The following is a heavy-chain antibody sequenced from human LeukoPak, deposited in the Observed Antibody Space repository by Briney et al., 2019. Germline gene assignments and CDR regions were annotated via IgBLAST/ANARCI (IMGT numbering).Heavy chain of an antibody. J-gene: IGHJ4*02. CDR3: ARVDIVVVPAAMPDY. CDR1: GYTFTSYG. Sequence: ASVKVSCKASGYTFTSYGISWVRRAPGQGLEWMGWISAYNGNTNYAQKLQGRVTMTTDTSTSTAYMELRSLRSDDTAVYYCARVDIVVVPAAMPDYWGQGTLVTVSS. V-gene: IGHV1-18*01. CDR2: ISAYNGNT. D-gene: IGHD2-2*03.